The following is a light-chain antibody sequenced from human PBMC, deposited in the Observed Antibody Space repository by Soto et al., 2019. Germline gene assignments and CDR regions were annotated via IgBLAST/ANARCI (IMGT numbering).Light chain of an antibody. Sequence: IQLTQSPSFLSASVGDRVTITCRASQDISRYVAWYQQKSGQAPKLLIYRASNLRPGVPSRFSGSGSGTDFTLTISNLQPEDFATYHCQQVDSYPLTLGGRTKLEIK. J-gene: IGKJ4*01. V-gene: IGKV1-9*01. CDR2: RAS. CDR3: QQVDSYPLT. CDR1: QDISRY.